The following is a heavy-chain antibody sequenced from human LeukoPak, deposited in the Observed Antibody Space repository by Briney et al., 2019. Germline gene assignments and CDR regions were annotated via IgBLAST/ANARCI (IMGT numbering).Heavy chain of an antibody. D-gene: IGHD3-10*01. J-gene: IGHJ4*02. V-gene: IGHV3-53*01. CDR2: IYSGGST. Sequence: GGSLRLSCAASGFTVGSNYMSWVRQAPGKWLEWVSVIYSGGSTYYADSVKGRFTISRDNSKNTLYLQMNSLRAEDTAVYYCARGYYDSGSYFAFDYWGQGTLVTVSS. CDR3: ARGYYDSGSYFAFDY. CDR1: GFTVGSNY.